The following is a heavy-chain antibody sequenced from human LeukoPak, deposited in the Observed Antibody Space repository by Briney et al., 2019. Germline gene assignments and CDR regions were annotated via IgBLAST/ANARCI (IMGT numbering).Heavy chain of an antibody. CDR3: ARDYDSSGYYWS. D-gene: IGHD3-22*01. CDR2: IYHSGST. Sequence: PSETLSLTCAVSGYSISSGYYWGWIRQPPGKGLEWIGSIYHSGSTYYNPSLKSRVTISVDTSKNQFSLKLSSVTAADTAVYYCARDYDSSGYYWSWGQGTLVTVSS. CDR1: GYSISSGYY. J-gene: IGHJ4*02. V-gene: IGHV4-38-2*01.